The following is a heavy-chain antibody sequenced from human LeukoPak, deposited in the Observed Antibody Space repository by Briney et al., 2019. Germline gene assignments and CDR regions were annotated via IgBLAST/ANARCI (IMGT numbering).Heavy chain of an antibody. J-gene: IGHJ5*02. CDR3: ARDAYDNTESVRWFDP. CDR2: LYRAGDT. Sequence: GGSLRLSCAAFGVIVSSNYMSWVRQPPGKGLEWVAVLYRAGDTYYADSVKGRFTISRDDSKNTLYLQMNTVRVEDTAVYYCARDAYDNTESVRWFDPWGQGTLVTVSS. CDR1: GVIVSSNY. D-gene: IGHD3-9*01. V-gene: IGHV3-66*01.